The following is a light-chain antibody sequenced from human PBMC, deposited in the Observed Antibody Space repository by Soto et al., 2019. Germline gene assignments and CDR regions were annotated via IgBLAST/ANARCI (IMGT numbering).Light chain of an antibody. V-gene: IGKV1-9*01. CDR1: QGIRSY. Sequence: DIQLTQSPSFLSASVGDRVTITCRASQGIRSYLAWYQQKPGKAPKVLIYTASTLQGGVPSRFSGSGSGTEFTLTISSLRPEDFATYFCQQHDSYPVTFGGGTKVEIK. J-gene: IGKJ4*01. CDR2: TAS. CDR3: QQHDSYPVT.